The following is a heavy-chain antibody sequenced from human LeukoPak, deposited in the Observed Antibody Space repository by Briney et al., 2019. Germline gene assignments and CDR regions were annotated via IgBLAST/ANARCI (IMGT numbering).Heavy chain of an antibody. CDR3: ARRYSSGWYEGFDY. D-gene: IGHD6-19*01. J-gene: IGHJ4*02. V-gene: IGHV1-2*02. CDR1: GYTFTGYY. CDR2: INPNSGGT. Sequence: ASVKASCKASGYTFTGYYMHWVRQAPGQGLEWMGWINPNSGGTNYAQKFQGRVTMTRDTSISTAYMELSSLRSDDTAVYYCARRYSSGWYEGFDYWGQGTLVTVSS.